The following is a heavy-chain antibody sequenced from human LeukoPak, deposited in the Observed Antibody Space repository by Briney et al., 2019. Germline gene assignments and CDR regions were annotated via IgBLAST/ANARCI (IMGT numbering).Heavy chain of an antibody. V-gene: IGHV3-21*01. J-gene: IGHJ6*03. CDR1: GFTFGSYS. CDR2: ISSSSSYI. CDR3: ARHGLPFTTSVYYYYMDV. Sequence: GGSLRLSCAASGFTFGSYSMNWVRQAPGKGLEWVSSISSSSSYIYYADSVQGRFTISRDNAKNSLYLQMNSLRAEDTAVYYCARHGLPFTTSVYYYYMDVWGKGTTVTVSS. D-gene: IGHD1-1*01.